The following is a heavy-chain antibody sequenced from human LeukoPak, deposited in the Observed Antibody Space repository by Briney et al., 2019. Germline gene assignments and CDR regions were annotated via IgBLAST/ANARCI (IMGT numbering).Heavy chain of an antibody. CDR3: AKGGYCSGGSCYYNWFDP. J-gene: IGHJ5*02. CDR2: ISGSGGST. V-gene: IGHV3-23*01. CDR1: GFTFSSYG. Sequence: GALRLSCAASGFTFSSYGMSWVRQAPGKGLEWVSAISGSGGSTYYADSVKGRFTISRDNSKNTLYLQMNSLRAEDTAVYYCAKGGYCSGGSCYYNWFDPWGQGTLVTVSS. D-gene: IGHD2-15*01.